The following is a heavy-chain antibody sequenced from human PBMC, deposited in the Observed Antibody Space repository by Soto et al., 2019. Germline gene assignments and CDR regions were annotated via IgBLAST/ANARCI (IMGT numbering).Heavy chain of an antibody. D-gene: IGHD6-19*01. J-gene: IGHJ4*02. CDR2: ISGHNGQT. V-gene: IGHV1-18*01. Sequence: QVQLVQSGAEVKKPGASVKVSCQTSGYNFTTYGVSWVRQAPEQGLEWMGWISGHNGQTNYAQTFQGRVTMTTDTATTTAYMELRSLRSDDTAVYYCARYQPYSTGYYYFDHWGQGTLAIVTS. CDR3: ARYQPYSTGYYYFDH. CDR1: GYNFTTYG.